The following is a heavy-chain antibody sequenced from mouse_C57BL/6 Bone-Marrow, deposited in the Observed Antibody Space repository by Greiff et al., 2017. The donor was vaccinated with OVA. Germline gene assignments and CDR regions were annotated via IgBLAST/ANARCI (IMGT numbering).Heavy chain of an antibody. V-gene: IGHV1-42*01. J-gene: IGHJ3*01. CDR2: INPSTGGT. CDR1: GYSFTGYY. CDR3: ARSRRFGY. Sequence: EVQLQQSGPELVKPGASVKISCKASGYSFTGYYMNWVKQSPEKSLEWIGEINPSTGGTTYNQKFKAKATLTVDKSSSTAYMQLKSLTSEDAAVYYCARSRRFGYWGQGTLVTVSA.